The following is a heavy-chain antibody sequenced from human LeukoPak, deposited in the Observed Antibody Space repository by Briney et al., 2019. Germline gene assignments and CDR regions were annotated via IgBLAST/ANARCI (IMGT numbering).Heavy chain of an antibody. J-gene: IGHJ4*02. CDR2: INPNSGGT. Sequence: ASVKVSCKASGYTFTGYYMHWVRQAPGQGLEWMGWINPNSGGTNYAQKFQGRVTMTRDTSISTAYMDLSRLRSDDTAVYYCARALSGYDWGDYWGQGTLVTVSS. D-gene: IGHD5-12*01. CDR1: GYTFTGYY. CDR3: ARALSGYDWGDY. V-gene: IGHV1-2*02.